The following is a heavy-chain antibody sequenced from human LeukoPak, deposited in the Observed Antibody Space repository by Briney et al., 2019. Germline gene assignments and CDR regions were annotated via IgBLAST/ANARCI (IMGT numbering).Heavy chain of an antibody. Sequence: SVKVSCKASGGTFSSYAISWVRQAPGQGLEWRGGSIPIFGTANYAQNFQGRVTITADKSTSTAYMELSSLRSEDTAVYYCAREYYDILTGYPNWFDPWGQGTLVTVSS. D-gene: IGHD3-9*01. V-gene: IGHV1-69*06. CDR3: AREYYDILTGYPNWFDP. CDR2: SIPIFGTA. CDR1: GGTFSSYA. J-gene: IGHJ5*02.